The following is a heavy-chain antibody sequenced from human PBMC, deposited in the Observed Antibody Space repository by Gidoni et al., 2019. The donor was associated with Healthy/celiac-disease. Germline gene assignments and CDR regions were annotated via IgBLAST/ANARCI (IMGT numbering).Heavy chain of an antibody. J-gene: IGHJ6*02. D-gene: IGHD3-9*01. V-gene: IGHV3-11*05. CDR2: ISSSSSDT. CDR3: ARGYYDILTVGMDV. Sequence: QVQLVESGGGLVKPGGSLRLSCAAAGFTFSDYYMSWIRQAPGKGLEWVSYISSSSSDTNYADSVKGRFTISRDNAKNSLYLQMNSLRAEDTAVYYCARGYYDILTVGMDVWGQGTTVTVSS. CDR1: GFTFSDYY.